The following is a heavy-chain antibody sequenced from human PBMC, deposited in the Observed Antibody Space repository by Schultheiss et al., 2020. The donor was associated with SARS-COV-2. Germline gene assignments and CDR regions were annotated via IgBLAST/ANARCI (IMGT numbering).Heavy chain of an antibody. V-gene: IGHV3-33*03. D-gene: IGHD2-15*01. CDR2: IWYDGSNK. J-gene: IGHJ6*02. CDR1: GFTFSSYG. CDR3: AKEWGYCSGGSCYGMDV. Sequence: GESLKISCAASGFTFSSYGMHWVRQAPGKGLEWVAVIWYDGSNKYYADSVKGRFTISRDNAKNSLYLQMNSLRAEDTAVYYCAKEWGYCSGGSCYGMDVWGQGTTVTVSS.